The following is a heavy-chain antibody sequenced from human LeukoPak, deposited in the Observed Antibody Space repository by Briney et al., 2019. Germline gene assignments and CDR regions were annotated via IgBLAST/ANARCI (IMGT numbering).Heavy chain of an antibody. D-gene: IGHD2-21*01. J-gene: IGHJ4*02. V-gene: IGHV3-7*01. Sequence: GGSLRLSCVASGFTFSGYWASRVRQAPGKGLGWVADIDQSGSEIYYADSVKGRFTISRDNAKNSLYLQMNSLRAEDTAVYYCARGPSYCGANCYYYFDYWGQGTLVIVSS. CDR2: IDQSGSEI. CDR3: ARGPSYCGANCYYYFDY. CDR1: GFTFSGYW.